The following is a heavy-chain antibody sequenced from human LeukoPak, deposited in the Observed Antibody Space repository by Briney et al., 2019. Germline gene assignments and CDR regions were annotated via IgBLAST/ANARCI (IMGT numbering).Heavy chain of an antibody. CDR3: TGGGRYYGSIRPPHYYYMDV. J-gene: IGHJ6*03. Sequence: PSETLSLTCAVYGGSFSGYYWSWIRQPPGKGLEWIGEINHSGSTNYNPSLKSRVTISVDTSKNQFSLKLSSVTAATTTVHYCTGGGRYYGSIRPPHYYYMDVWDKGTTVTVSS. V-gene: IGHV4-34*01. CDR2: INHSGST. D-gene: IGHD3-10*01. CDR1: GGSFSGYY.